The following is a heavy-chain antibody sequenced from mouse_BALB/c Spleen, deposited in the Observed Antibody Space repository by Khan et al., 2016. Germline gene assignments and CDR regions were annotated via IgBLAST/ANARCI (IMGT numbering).Heavy chain of an antibody. CDR2: ILTGSGST. J-gene: IGHJ3*01. CDR1: GYTFSSYW. Sequence: VQLQESGAELMKPGASVKISCKATGYTFSSYWIEWVKERPGHGLEWIGEILTGSGSTNYHEKFKGRAIVTAETSSITSYMDLSSLTSEGSAVYYCASVVYWCQWTLGTVSA. V-gene: IGHV1-9*01. CDR3: ASVVY.